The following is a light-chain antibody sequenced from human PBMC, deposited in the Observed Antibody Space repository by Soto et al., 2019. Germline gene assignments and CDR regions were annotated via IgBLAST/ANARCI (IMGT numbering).Light chain of an antibody. CDR3: QQHSNYPIT. CDR2: RAS. J-gene: IGKJ4*01. V-gene: IGKV1-5*03. CDR1: RNIGSW. Sequence: DLQMTQSPSTLSASVGDRVTITCRASRNIGSWLAWYQQKAGKAPNLLIYRASILETGVPSRFTGIASGTEFTLTISSLQPDDFATYSCQQHSNYPITFGGGTKVE.